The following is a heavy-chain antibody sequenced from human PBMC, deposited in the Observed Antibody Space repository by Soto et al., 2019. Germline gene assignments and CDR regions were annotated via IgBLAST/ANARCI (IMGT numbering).Heavy chain of an antibody. D-gene: IGHD1-20*01. CDR1: VFTFSSYA. CDR2: ISGSGGST. V-gene: IGHV3-23*01. J-gene: IGHJ4*02. CDR3: VRYRWNDKNFDY. Sequence: EVQLLDSGGGLVQPGGSLRLSCAASVFTFSSYAMSWVRQAPGKGLEWVSAISGSGGSTYYADSVKGRFAISRDNSKNTVYLQMNSLRAEDTAVCYCVRYRWNDKNFDYWGQGTLVTVSS.